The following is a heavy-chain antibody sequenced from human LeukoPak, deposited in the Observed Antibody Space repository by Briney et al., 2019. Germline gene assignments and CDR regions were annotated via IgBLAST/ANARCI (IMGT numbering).Heavy chain of an antibody. V-gene: IGHV4-34*01. CDR3: ARGARGYSYGYWFDP. Sequence: SETLSLTCAVYGGSFSGYYWSWIRQPPGKGLEWIGEINHSGSINYNPSLKSRVTISVDTSKNQFSLKLSSVTAADTAVYYCARGARGYSYGYWFDPWGQGTLVTVSS. CDR1: GGSFSGYY. CDR2: INHSGSI. D-gene: IGHD5-18*01. J-gene: IGHJ5*02.